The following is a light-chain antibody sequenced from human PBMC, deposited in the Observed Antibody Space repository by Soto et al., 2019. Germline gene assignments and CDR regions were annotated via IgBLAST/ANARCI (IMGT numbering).Light chain of an antibody. V-gene: IGLV2-14*01. CDR1: SSDVGGYNY. Sequence: QAALTQPASVSGSPGQSITIFCTGTSSDVGGYNYVSWYQQHPGKAPKLMIYDVSNRPSGVSNRFSGSKSSNTASLTISGLQAEDEADYYCSSYTSSSILYVFGTGTKVTVL. CDR2: DVS. CDR3: SSYTSSSILYV. J-gene: IGLJ1*01.